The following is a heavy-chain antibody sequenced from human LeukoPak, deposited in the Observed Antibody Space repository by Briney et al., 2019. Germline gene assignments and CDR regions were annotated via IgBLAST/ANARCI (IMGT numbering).Heavy chain of an antibody. CDR2: ISAYNGNT. D-gene: IGHD3-10*01. J-gene: IGHJ4*02. Sequence: GASVKVSCKASGYTFTDYFIHWVRQAPGQGLEWMGWISAYNGNTNYAQKRQGRVTMTTDTSTSTAYMELRSLRSDDTAVYYCARDTWFGELSYSDYWVQGTLVTVSS. CDR1: GYTFTDYF. V-gene: IGHV1-18*04. CDR3: ARDTWFGELSYSDY.